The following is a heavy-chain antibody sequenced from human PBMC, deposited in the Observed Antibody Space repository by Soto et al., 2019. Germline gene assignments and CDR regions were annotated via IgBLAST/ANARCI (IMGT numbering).Heavy chain of an antibody. D-gene: IGHD3-9*01. CDR3: RQWSTRQLRYFDWLSSPPDY. J-gene: IGHJ4*02. CDR2: MSRNGGST. CDR1: GFTFSSYW. Sequence: GGSLRLSCAASGFTFSSYWMSWVRQAPGKGLEWMANMSRNGGSTYYVDSVKGRFTISRDNAKNTLYLQMNSLRAEDTAVYYCRQWSTRQLRYFDWLSSPPDYWGQGTLVTVSS. V-gene: IGHV3-7*03.